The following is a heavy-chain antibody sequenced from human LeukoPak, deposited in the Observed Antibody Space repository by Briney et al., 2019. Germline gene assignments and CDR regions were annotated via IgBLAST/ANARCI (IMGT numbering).Heavy chain of an antibody. CDR3: ARDQRYCSSSSCPWEPFEY. V-gene: IGHV3-7*05. CDR1: GFTFSSYW. CDR2: IKQDGSEK. D-gene: IGHD2-2*01. Sequence: GGSLRLSCAASGFTFSSYWMSWVRQAPGKGLEWVANIKQDGSEKYYVDSVKGRFTISRDNAKNSLYLQMNSLRAEDTAVYYCARDQRYCSSSSCPWEPFEYWGQGTLVTVSS. J-gene: IGHJ4*02.